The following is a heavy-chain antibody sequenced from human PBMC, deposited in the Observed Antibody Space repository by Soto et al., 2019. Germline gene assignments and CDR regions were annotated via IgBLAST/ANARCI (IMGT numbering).Heavy chain of an antibody. CDR1: GFSFSSYG. D-gene: IGHD1-26*01. V-gene: IGHV3-33*01. CDR2: LGFDGGGR. J-gene: IGHJ6*02. Sequence: GGSLSLSCAASGFSFSSYGMHWVRQTPGKGLEWAAVLGFDGGGRYYADSVKGRFTISRDNSKNRLDLQMDSLRVEDTAMYFCAREPVGPDYAMDVWGQGTTVTVS. CDR3: AREPVGPDYAMDV.